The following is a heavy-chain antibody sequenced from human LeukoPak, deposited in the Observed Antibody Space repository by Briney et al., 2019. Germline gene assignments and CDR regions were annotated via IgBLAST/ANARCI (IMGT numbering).Heavy chain of an antibody. Sequence: SETLSLTCAVYGGSFSGYYWSWIRQPPGKGLEWIGEINHSGSTNYNPSLKSRVTISVDTSKNQFSLKLSSVTAADTAVYYCARLFTMIVVGPKSGMDVWGQGTTVTVSS. D-gene: IGHD3-22*01. CDR2: INHSGST. CDR3: ARLFTMIVVGPKSGMDV. J-gene: IGHJ6*02. CDR1: GGSFSGYY. V-gene: IGHV4-34*01.